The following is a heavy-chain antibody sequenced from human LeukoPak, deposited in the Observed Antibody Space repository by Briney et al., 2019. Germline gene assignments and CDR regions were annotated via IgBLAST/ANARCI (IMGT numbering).Heavy chain of an antibody. CDR1: GFTFSSFC. J-gene: IGHJ4*02. CDR3: ARALTSIVYYYVEY. D-gene: IGHD3-22*01. CDR2: IWYDGNNK. V-gene: IGHV3-33*01. Sequence: GRSLRLSCAASGFTFSSFCMHWVRQAPGKGLEWVAVIWYDGNNKYYADSVKGRFTISRDNSKNTLYLQMNSLRAEDTAVYYCARALTSIVYYYVEYWGQGTLVTVSS.